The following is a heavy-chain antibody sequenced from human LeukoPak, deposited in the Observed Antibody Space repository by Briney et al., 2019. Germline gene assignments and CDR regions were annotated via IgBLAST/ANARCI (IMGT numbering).Heavy chain of an antibody. CDR2: IYYSGST. Sequence: PSETLSLTCTVSGGSISSYYWSWIRQPPGKGLEWIGYIYYSGSTNYNPSLKSRVTISVDTSKNQFSLKLSSVTAADTAVYYCARGRYGTITRGWFDPWGQGTLVTVSS. CDR1: GGSISSYY. D-gene: IGHD1/OR15-1a*01. V-gene: IGHV4-59*12. J-gene: IGHJ5*02. CDR3: ARGRYGTITRGWFDP.